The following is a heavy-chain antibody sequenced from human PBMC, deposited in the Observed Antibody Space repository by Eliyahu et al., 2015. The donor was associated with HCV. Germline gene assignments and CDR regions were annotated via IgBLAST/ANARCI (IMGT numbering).Heavy chain of an antibody. Sequence: EVQLVESGGGLVKPGGSLXLXCAASGFTFSSDSMNXGRQGPGKGPEWVSSISSSSSYIYYADSVKGRFTISRDNAKNSLYLQMNSLRAEDTAVYYCARARGIAVAERLIDYWGQGTLVTVSS. CDR2: ISSSSSYI. V-gene: IGHV3-21*01. J-gene: IGHJ4*02. CDR1: GFTFSSDS. D-gene: IGHD6-19*01. CDR3: ARARGIAVAERLIDY.